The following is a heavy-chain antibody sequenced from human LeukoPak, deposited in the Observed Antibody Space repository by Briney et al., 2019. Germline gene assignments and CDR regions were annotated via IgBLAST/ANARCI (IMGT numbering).Heavy chain of an antibody. V-gene: IGHV3-15*01. D-gene: IGHD3-3*01. CDR2: IKSKTDGGTT. J-gene: IGHJ4*02. CDR3: TTRGVSFTIFGVVPDY. CDR1: GFTFSNAW. Sequence: GGSLRLSCAASGFTFSNAWMSWVRQAPGKGLEWGGRIKSKTDGGTTDYAAPVKGRFTISRDDSKNTLYLQMNSLKTEDTAVYYCTTRGVSFTIFGVVPDYWGQGTLVTVSS.